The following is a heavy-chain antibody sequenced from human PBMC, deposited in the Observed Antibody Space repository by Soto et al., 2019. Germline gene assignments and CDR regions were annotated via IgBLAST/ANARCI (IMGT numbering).Heavy chain of an antibody. Sequence: ASVKASCKASGYIFANYYIHWVRQAPGQGLEWMGIITRSGSGDGATYAQKFQGRVTMTRDTSTSTVYMELNSLRSEDTAVYYCARDANSRNWFDPWGQGTLVTVSS. CDR3: ARDANSRNWFDP. J-gene: IGHJ5*02. CDR1: GYIFANYY. V-gene: IGHV1-46*01. D-gene: IGHD3-22*01. CDR2: ITRSGSGDGA.